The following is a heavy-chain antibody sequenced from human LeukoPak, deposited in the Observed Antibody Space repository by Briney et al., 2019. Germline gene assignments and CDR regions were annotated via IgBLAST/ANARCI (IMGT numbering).Heavy chain of an antibody. Sequence: SETLSLTCSVSGASLTIYYWNWIRQPPGKGLEWIGRYASGTTTHNPSLKSQFTISIDTSKNQVSLKLTSVTAADTAVYYCATGDHSFDNWGQGTLVTVTP. D-gene: IGHD7-27*01. CDR2: YASGTT. CDR3: ATGDHSFDN. J-gene: IGHJ4*02. V-gene: IGHV4-4*07. CDR1: GASLTIYY.